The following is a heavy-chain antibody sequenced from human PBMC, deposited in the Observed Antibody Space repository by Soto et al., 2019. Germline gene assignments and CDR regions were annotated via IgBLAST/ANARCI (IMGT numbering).Heavy chain of an antibody. V-gene: IGHV3-23*01. D-gene: IGHD3-10*01. CDR2: VSAGGDMT. Sequence: DVQLLESGGHLVQPGGSLRLSCAASGFTFSSYAISWVRQAPGKGLEWVSSVSAGGDMTYYSDSVKGRFTISRDNSNNAPFLQMHSLRTEDTALYYCARGDRGGSGSPASYYYSGLDVWGQGTTVTVS. J-gene: IGHJ6*02. CDR1: GFTFSSYA. CDR3: ARGDRGGSGSPASYYYSGLDV.